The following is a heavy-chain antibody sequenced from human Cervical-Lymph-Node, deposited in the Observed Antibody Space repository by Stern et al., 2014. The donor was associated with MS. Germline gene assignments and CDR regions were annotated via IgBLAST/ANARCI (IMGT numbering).Heavy chain of an antibody. CDR3: ARAYEEYYFYYGMDV. Sequence: QVQLMESGAEVKKPGSSVRVSCMASGGTFTTYAVNWVRLAPGQGLEWMGGIIPIYGTPNYAQKFQGRVTISAYRSTKTAYLEVSSLRSEDTAVYYCARAYEEYYFYYGMDVWGQGTTVTVSS. CDR1: GGTFTTYA. D-gene: IGHD2-8*01. CDR2: IIPIYGTP. V-gene: IGHV1-69*06. J-gene: IGHJ6*02.